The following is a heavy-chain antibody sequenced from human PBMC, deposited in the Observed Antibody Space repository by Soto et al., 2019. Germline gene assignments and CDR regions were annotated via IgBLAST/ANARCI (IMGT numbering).Heavy chain of an antibody. D-gene: IGHD2-15*01. CDR3: ARSCSGGSCYWHDAFDI. CDR2: IWYDGSNK. V-gene: IGHV3-33*01. J-gene: IGHJ3*02. Sequence: GGSLRLSCAASGFTFSSYGMHWVRQAPGKGLEWVAVIWYDGSNKYYADSVKGRFTISRDNSKNTLYLQMNSLRAEDTAVYYCARSCSGGSCYWHDAFDIWGQGTMVTVSS. CDR1: GFTFSSYG.